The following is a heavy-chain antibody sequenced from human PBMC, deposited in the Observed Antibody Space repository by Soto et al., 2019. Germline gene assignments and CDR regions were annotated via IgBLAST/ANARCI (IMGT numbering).Heavy chain of an antibody. CDR1: GYIFTSYA. V-gene: IGHV1-69*13. Sequence: ASVKVSCKASGYIFTSYAMHWVRQAPGQRLEWMGGIIPIFGTENYAQKFQGRVTITADESTSTAYMELSSLRSEDTAVYYCARQGHCITTSCYVGIAAQYFDYWGQGTLVTVSS. CDR3: ARQGHCITTSCYVGIAAQYFDY. D-gene: IGHD2-2*01. CDR2: IIPIFGTE. J-gene: IGHJ4*02.